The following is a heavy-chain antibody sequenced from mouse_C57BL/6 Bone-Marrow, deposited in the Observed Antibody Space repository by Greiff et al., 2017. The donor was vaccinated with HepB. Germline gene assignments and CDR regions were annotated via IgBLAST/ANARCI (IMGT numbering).Heavy chain of an antibody. D-gene: IGHD1-1*01. V-gene: IGHV1-81*01. CDR2: IYPRSGNT. CDR1: GYTFTSYG. Sequence: VKLMESGAELARPGASVKLSCKASGYTFTSYGISWVKQRTGQGLEWIGEIYPRSGNTYYNEKFKGKATLTADKSSSTAYMELRSLTSEDSAVYFCARGGRGSSPFAYWGQGTLVTVSA. J-gene: IGHJ3*01. CDR3: ARGGRGSSPFAY.